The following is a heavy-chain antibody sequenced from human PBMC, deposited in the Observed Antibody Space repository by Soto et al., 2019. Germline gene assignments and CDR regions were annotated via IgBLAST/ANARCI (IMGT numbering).Heavy chain of an antibody. Sequence: QITLKESGPTLVKPTQTLTLTCTFSGFSLSTSGVGVGWIRQPPGKALEWLAVIYWNDSKHYSPSQETRLTISRDTTKTQVVGTTTNMVPVDTASYFWAQKAYVAESRDYSGQRTKITLSS. CDR2: IYWNDSK. CDR3: AQKAYVAESRDY. CDR1: GFSLSTSGVG. V-gene: IGHV2-5*01. J-gene: IGHJ4*02. D-gene: IGHD3-16*01.